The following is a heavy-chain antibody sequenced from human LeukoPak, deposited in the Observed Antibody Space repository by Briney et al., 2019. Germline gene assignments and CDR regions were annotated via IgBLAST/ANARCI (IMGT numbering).Heavy chain of an antibody. J-gene: IGHJ4*02. CDR1: GFSFSSFA. CDR2: ISGSGDST. D-gene: IGHD2-15*01. Sequence: GGSLRLSCAASGFSFSSFAMNWVRRAPGKGLEWVSAISGSGDSTYYADSVKGRFTISRDNSRNTPYLQMNSLRAEDTAVYYCARGSRYCSGGSCYSYWGQGTLVTVSS. CDR3: ARGSRYCSGGSCYSY. V-gene: IGHV3-23*01.